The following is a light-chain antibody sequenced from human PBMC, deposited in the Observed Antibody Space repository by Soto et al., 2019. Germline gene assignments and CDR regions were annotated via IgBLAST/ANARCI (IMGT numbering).Light chain of an antibody. CDR2: LAS. Sequence: DIQMTQSPSALSASVGDRVTITCRASQSISNWLAWYQQKPGKAPKVLIYLASSLESGVPSRFSGSGSGTESTLTISSLQPDDFATYYCKQFYNYPLTFGGGTKVEIK. CDR1: QSISNW. CDR3: KQFYNYPLT. J-gene: IGKJ4*01. V-gene: IGKV1-5*03.